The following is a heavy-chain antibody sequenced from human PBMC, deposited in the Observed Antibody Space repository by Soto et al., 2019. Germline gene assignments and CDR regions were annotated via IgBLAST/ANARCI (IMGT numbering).Heavy chain of an antibody. D-gene: IGHD3-3*01. CDR2: IIPIFGTA. CDR1: GGTFSSYA. CDR3: AGGKENYDFWSGYYKGYYYGMDV. Sequence: SVKVSCKASGGTFSSYAISWVRQAPGQGLEWMGGIIPIFGTANYAQKFQGRVTITADESTSTAYMELSSLRSEDTAVYYCAGGKENYDFWSGYYKGYYYGMDVCGQGTTVTVSS. J-gene: IGHJ6*02. V-gene: IGHV1-69*13.